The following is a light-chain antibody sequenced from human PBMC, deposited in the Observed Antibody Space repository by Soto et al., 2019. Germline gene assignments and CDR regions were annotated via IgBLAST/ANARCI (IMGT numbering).Light chain of an antibody. CDR2: DAS. Sequence: EIGLTQSPATLSLSPGERATLSFRASQSVSSYLAWYQQKPGQAPRLLIYDASNRATGIPARFSGSGSGTDFTLTISSLEPEDFAVYYCQQRSNWPPTFGQGTRLEIK. CDR1: QSVSSY. V-gene: IGKV3-11*01. J-gene: IGKJ5*01. CDR3: QQRSNWPPT.